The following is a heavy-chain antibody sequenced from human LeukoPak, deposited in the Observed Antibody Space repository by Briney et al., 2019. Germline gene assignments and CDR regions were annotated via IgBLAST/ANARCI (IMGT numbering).Heavy chain of an antibody. D-gene: IGHD4-23*01. Sequence: GRSLRLSCAASGFTFSSYAMHWVRQAPGKGLEWVAVISYDGSNKYYADSVKGRFTISRDNSKNTLYLQMNSLRAEDTAVYYCARDGRSYGGKNWFDPWGQGTLVIVSS. CDR1: GFTFSSYA. J-gene: IGHJ5*02. CDR3: ARDGRSYGGKNWFDP. CDR2: ISYDGSNK. V-gene: IGHV3-30-3*01.